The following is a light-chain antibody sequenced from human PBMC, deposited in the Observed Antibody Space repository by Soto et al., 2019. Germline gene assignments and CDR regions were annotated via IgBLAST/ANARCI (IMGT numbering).Light chain of an antibody. CDR2: AAS. Sequence: DIQMTQSPSSLSASVGDRVTITCRASQGISNYLAWYQQKPGKVPKLLINAASTLQSGVPSRFSGGRSGTDFTLTISSLQPEDVATYYCQKYDSAPYTFDQGTKLEIK. J-gene: IGKJ2*01. V-gene: IGKV1-27*01. CDR3: QKYDSAPYT. CDR1: QGISNY.